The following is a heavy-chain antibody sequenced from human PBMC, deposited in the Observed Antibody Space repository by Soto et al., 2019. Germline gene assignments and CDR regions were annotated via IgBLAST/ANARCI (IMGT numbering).Heavy chain of an antibody. CDR3: AREMATDMVTPYPSYYFDY. CDR1: GGTFSSYT. V-gene: IGHV1-69*08. D-gene: IGHD5-18*01. J-gene: IGHJ4*02. CDR2: IIPVLGIA. Sequence: QVQLVQSGAEVKKPGSSVKVSCKASGGTFSSYTISWVRQAPGQGLEWMGRIIPVLGIANYAQKFQGRVTVTGDKSASTDYLELSRLRSEDTAVYYCAREMATDMVTPYPSYYFDYWGQGSLVTVSS.